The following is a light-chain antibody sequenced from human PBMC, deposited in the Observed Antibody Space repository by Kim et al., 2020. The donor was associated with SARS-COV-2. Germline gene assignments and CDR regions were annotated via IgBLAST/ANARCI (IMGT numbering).Light chain of an antibody. CDR1: KSDIGDYNY. CDR3: SSYSSSSTLV. CDR2: DVT. Sequence: QSVVTQPASVSGSPGQSITISCTGTKSDIGDYNYVSWYQQHPGEAPKLIIYDVTDRPSGISDRFSGSKSASTASLTISGLQAEDEADYFCSSYSSSSTLVFGGGTKVTVL. V-gene: IGLV2-14*03. J-gene: IGLJ3*02.